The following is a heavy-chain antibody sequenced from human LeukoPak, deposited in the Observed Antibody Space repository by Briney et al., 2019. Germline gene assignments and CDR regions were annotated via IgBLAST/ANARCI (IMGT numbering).Heavy chain of an antibody. CDR2: ISAYNGNT. CDR3: ARDVSCGGDCPNWFDP. CDR1: GYTFTSYG. Sequence: ASVKVSCKASGYTFTSYGISWVRQAPGQGLEWMGWISAYNGNTNYAQKLQGRVTMTTDTSTSTACMELRSLGSDDTAVYYCARDVSCGGDCPNWFDPWGQGTLVTVSS. J-gene: IGHJ5*02. V-gene: IGHV1-18*01. D-gene: IGHD2-21*01.